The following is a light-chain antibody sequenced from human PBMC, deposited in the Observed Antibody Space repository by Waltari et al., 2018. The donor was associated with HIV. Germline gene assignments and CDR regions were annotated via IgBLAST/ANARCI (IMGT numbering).Light chain of an antibody. CDR2: DAS. J-gene: IGKJ4*01. Sequence: EVPLTQSPATLSLSPGESATLSCRASQSISGVVAWYQQKPGQAPRLLIYDASRRYTGIPVRFRGSGSGTDFTLTVSSLEPEDVAIYYCQQGSGWPPAFSFGGGTRVDIK. CDR3: QQGSGWPPAFS. V-gene: IGKV3-11*01. CDR1: QSISGV.